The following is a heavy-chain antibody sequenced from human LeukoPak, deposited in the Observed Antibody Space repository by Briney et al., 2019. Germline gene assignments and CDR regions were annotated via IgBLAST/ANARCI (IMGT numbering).Heavy chain of an antibody. Sequence: AASVKVSFKASGYTFTSYGISWVRQAPGQGLEWMGWISAYNGNTNYAQKLQGRVTMTTDTSTSTAYMELRSLRSDDTAVYYCARDGSDGYNRGSFDYWGQGTLVTVSS. J-gene: IGHJ4*02. CDR1: GYTFTSYG. V-gene: IGHV1-18*01. CDR3: ARDGSDGYNRGSFDY. CDR2: ISAYNGNT. D-gene: IGHD5-24*01.